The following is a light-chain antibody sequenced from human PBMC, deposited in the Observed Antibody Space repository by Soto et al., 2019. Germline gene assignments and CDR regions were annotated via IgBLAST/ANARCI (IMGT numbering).Light chain of an antibody. CDR1: QSLLHSNGYNY. Sequence: DIVMTQSPLSLPVTPGEPASISCRSSQSLLHSNGYNYLDWYLQKPGQSPQLLIYLGSNRASGVPDRFSGNGSGTDFTLKISRVEAEDVGVYYCMQALQTPWTFGQGTKPEIK. V-gene: IGKV2-28*01. J-gene: IGKJ2*01. CDR3: MQALQTPWT. CDR2: LGS.